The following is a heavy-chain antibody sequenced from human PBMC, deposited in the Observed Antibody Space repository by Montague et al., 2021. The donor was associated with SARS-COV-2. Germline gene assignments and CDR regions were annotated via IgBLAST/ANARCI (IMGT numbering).Heavy chain of an antibody. V-gene: IGHV3-7*05. Sequence: SLRLSCAASGFSFSTFWMAWVRQAPGKGLEWVASIKPDGSDKYYEESVKGRFTISRDNARNSLYLQLNNLRAEDTAVYYCARDPNWGAHWGQGNLVTVSS. D-gene: IGHD7-27*01. J-gene: IGHJ4*02. CDR2: IKPDGSDK. CDR1: GFSFSTFW. CDR3: ARDPNWGAH.